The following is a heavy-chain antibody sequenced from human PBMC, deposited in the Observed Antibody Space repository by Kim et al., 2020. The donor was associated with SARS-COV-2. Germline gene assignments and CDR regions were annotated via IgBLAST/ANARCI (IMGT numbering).Heavy chain of an antibody. J-gene: IGHJ4*02. D-gene: IGHD3-9*01. V-gene: IGHV3-21*01. CDR3: ARGGPTYYDILTGTDY. Sequence: DSVKGQFTSSRDNAKNSLYLQMNSLRAGDTAVYYCARGGPTYYDILTGTDYWGQGTLVTVSS.